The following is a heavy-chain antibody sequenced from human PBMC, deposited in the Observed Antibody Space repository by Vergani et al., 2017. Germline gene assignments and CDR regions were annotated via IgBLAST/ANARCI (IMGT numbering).Heavy chain of an antibody. Sequence: QVQLVESGGGVVQPGRSLRLSCAASGFTFSSYAMHWVRQAPGKGLEWVAVISYDGSNKYYADSVKGRFTISRDNSKNTLYLQMNSLRAEDTAVYYCARDSGAEVTTQGDAFDIWGQGTMVTVSS. CDR3: ARDSGAEVTTQGDAFDI. CDR2: ISYDGSNK. CDR1: GFTFSSYA. J-gene: IGHJ3*02. V-gene: IGHV3-30-3*01. D-gene: IGHD4-17*01.